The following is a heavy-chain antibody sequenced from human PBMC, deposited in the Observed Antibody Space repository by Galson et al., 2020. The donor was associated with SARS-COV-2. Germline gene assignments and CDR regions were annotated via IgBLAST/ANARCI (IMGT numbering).Heavy chain of an antibody. J-gene: IGHJ3*02. CDR2: ISTYNGNS. CDR3: ARDNIVVAGFDAFEI. V-gene: IGHV1-18*04. Sequence: ASVKVSCKASGYTFNTYGISWVRQAPGQRLEWLGWISTYNGNSEYAQKVQGRVTMTTDAATSTAYMELGSLRSDDTAVYYCARDNIVVAGFDAFEIWGQVTMVTVSS. CDR1: GYTFNTYG. D-gene: IGHD6-19*01.